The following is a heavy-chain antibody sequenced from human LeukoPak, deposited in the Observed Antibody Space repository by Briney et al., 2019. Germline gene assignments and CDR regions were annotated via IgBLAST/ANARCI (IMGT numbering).Heavy chain of an antibody. CDR3: ARASDCSSTSCYDFDY. CDR2: IGTAGDT. V-gene: IGHV3-13*01. CDR1: GFTFSSYD. J-gene: IGHJ4*02. D-gene: IGHD2-2*01. Sequence: GGSLRLSCAASGFTFSSYDMHWVRQATGKGLEWVSAIGTAGDTYYPGSVKGRFTISRENAENSLYLQMNSLRAGDTAVYYCARASDCSSTSCYDFDYWGQGTLVTVSS.